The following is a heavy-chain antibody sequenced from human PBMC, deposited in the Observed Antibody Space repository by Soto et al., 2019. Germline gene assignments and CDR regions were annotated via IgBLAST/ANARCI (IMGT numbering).Heavy chain of an antibody. Sequence: ASVKVSCKASGYTFTSYGISWVRQAPGQGLEWMGWISAYNGNTNYAQKLQGRVTMTTDTSTSTAYMELRSLRSDDTAVYYCARDLEAAAVPCFEPWGQGTLVPVSS. D-gene: IGHD6-13*01. CDR1: GYTFTSYG. V-gene: IGHV1-18*01. CDR2: ISAYNGNT. J-gene: IGHJ5*02. CDR3: ARDLEAAAVPCFEP.